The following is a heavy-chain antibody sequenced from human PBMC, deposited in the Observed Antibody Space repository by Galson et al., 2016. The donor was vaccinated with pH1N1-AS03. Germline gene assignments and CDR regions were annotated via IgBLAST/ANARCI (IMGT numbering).Heavy chain of an antibody. CDR3: ARPLSSMITVGGLIVTEAFDA. D-gene: IGHD3-16*02. V-gene: IGHV5-51*01. CDR2: IYPGDSDT. Sequence: QSGAEVKEPGESLKISCKGSGSRFTSYWIAWVRQVPGKGLEWMGIIYPGDSDTRYSPSFQGHVTMSANKSINTVYLNWGSLKASDTAMYYCARPLSSMITVGGLIVTEAFDAWGQGTMLTVSS. J-gene: IGHJ3*01. CDR1: GSRFTSYW.